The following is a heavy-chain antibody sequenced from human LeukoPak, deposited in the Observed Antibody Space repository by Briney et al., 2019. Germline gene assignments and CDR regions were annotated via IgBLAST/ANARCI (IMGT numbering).Heavy chain of an antibody. D-gene: IGHD6-6*01. CDR1: GFTFSSYF. Sequence: PGGSLRLSCAASGFTFSSYFMSWVRQVPGKGLEWVSAMSGSGDTIFYADSVKGRFTISRDNSRNTLYLQMNSLRADDTAVYYCAQDGLAARLAYWGQGTLVTVSS. V-gene: IGHV3-23*01. J-gene: IGHJ4*02. CDR3: AQDGLAARLAY. CDR2: MSGSGDTI.